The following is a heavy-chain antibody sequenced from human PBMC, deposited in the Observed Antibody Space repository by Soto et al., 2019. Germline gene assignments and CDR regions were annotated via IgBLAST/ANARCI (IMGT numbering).Heavy chain of an antibody. J-gene: IGHJ6*02. Sequence: GEXLKISCKGSGYSFTSYWIGWVRQMPGKGLEWMGIIYPGDSDTRYSPSFQGQVTISADKSISTAYLQWSSLKASDTAMYYCARFQRKKSSSGWYPRKPENGMDVWGQGTTVTVSS. CDR3: ARFQRKKSSSGWYPRKPENGMDV. CDR2: IYPGDSDT. CDR1: GYSFTSYW. D-gene: IGHD6-19*01. V-gene: IGHV5-51*01.